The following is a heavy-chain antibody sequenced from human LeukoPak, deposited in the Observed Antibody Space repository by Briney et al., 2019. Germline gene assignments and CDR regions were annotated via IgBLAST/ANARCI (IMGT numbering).Heavy chain of an antibody. CDR2: IYYSGST. V-gene: IGHV4-31*03. CDR3: ARGEGNYELLDY. Sequence: SQTLSLTCTVSGGSISRGSYCWNWIRQHPGKGLEWIGYIYYSGSTNYSPSLKSRISISLDRSKNQFSLNLSSVTAADTAVYYCARGEGNYELLDYWGQGTLVTVSS. D-gene: IGHD1-7*01. J-gene: IGHJ4*02. CDR1: GGSISRGSYC.